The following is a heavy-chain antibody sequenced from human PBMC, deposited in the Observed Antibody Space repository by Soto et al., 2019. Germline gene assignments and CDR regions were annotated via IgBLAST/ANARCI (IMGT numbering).Heavy chain of an antibody. CDR1: GSSISSSSYY. Sequence: SETLSLTCTLSGSSISSSSYYSGWIRQPPGKGIEWIGSIYYSGSTYYNPSLKSRVTISVDTSKNQYSLKLSSVTAADTAVYYCARYSNIVLMVYAISPRRRLLAFDIWGQGTMVTVS. V-gene: IGHV4-39*01. D-gene: IGHD2-8*01. CDR3: ARYSNIVLMVYAISPRRRLLAFDI. CDR2: IYYSGST. J-gene: IGHJ3*02.